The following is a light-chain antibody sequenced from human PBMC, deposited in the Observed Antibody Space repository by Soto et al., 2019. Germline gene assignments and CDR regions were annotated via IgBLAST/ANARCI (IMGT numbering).Light chain of an antibody. Sequence: DIVMTQSPLSLPVTPGEPASISCRSSQSLLHSNGYNYLDWYQQKPGKAPKLLIYKASTLKSGVPSRFSGSGSGTEFTLTISSLQPDDFATYYCQHYNSYSEAFGQGTKV. V-gene: IGKV2-28*01. CDR2: KAS. CDR3: QHYNSYSEA. CDR1: QSLLHSNGYNY. J-gene: IGKJ1*01.